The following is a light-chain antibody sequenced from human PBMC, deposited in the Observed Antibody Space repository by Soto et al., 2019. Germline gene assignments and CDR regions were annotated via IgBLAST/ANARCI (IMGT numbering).Light chain of an antibody. CDR2: EVS. Sequence: QSALTQPPSASWSPGQSVTISCTGTSSDVGGYNLVSWYQQHPGKVPKSVIFEVSKRPSGVPDRFSGSKSGNTASLTVSGLQAEDEADYYCSSLGAGNKVLFGGGTKLTVL. CDR1: SSDVGGYNL. V-gene: IGLV2-8*01. J-gene: IGLJ3*02. CDR3: SSLGAGNKVL.